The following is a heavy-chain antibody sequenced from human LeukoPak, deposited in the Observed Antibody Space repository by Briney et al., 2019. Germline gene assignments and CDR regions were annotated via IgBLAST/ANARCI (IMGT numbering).Heavy chain of an antibody. J-gene: IGHJ4*02. Sequence: KAGGSLRLSCAASGFTFSNAWMSWVRQAPGKGLEWVGRARGKTDGGTTDYAAPVKGRFTISRDDSENTLHLQMNSLKTEDTAVYYCTTDIRGSYDSSGPNGWGQGTLVTVSS. CDR1: GFTFSNAW. CDR3: TTDIRGSYDSSGPNG. CDR2: ARGKTDGGTT. V-gene: IGHV3-15*01. D-gene: IGHD3-22*01.